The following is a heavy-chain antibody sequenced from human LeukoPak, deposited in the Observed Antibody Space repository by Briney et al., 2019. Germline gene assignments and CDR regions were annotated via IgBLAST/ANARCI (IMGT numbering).Heavy chain of an antibody. Sequence: VASVKVSCKASGYTFTSYGITWVRQAPGQGLEWVGWISAYNGKTKYAQKLQGRVTMTTDTYTSTPFMELRSLRSDDTAVYYYARDPLYYHADTSGYSTFFDYWGQGTLVTVSS. CDR3: ARDPLYYHADTSGYSTFFDY. CDR2: ISAYNGKT. CDR1: GYTFTSYG. V-gene: IGHV1-18*01. J-gene: IGHJ4*02. D-gene: IGHD3-22*01.